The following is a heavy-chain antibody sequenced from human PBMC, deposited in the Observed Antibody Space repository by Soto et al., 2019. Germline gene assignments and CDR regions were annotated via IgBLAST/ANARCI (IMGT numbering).Heavy chain of an antibody. J-gene: IGHJ4*02. V-gene: IGHV1-3*01. CDR3: SRAHTSSSWYFDY. D-gene: IGHD6-13*01. CDR2: INAGNGNT. Sequence: ASVKVSCKASGYTFTSYAMHWVRQAPGQRLEWMGWINAGNGNTKYSQKFQGRVTITRDTSASTAYMVLSSLRSEETAVYYCSRAHTSSSWYFDYWGQGTLVTVSS. CDR1: GYTFTSYA.